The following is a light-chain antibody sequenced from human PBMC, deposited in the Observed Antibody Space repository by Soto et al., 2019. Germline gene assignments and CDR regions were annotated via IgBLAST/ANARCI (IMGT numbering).Light chain of an antibody. Sequence: IQMTQSPSSLSASVADRVTITCRASRYIRSDLSWYQQGPGQAPKVLIYAASSLQSGVPSRFSGSGSGTDFTLTISSLQPEDFATYYCLQDYNYPWTFGQGTKVDIK. CDR2: AAS. J-gene: IGKJ1*01. CDR1: RYIRSD. V-gene: IGKV1-6*01. CDR3: LQDYNYPWT.